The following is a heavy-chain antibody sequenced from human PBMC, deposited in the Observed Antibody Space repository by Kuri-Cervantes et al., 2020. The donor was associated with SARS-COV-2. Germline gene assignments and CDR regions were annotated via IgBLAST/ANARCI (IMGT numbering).Heavy chain of an antibody. J-gene: IGHJ4*02. Sequence: GGSLRLSCAASGFTFSSYAMSWVRQAPGKGLEWVSAISGSGGSTYYADSVKGRFTISRDNSKNTLYLQMNSLRAEDTAAYYCAKEEYCGGDCSLGYFDYWGQGTLVTVSS. CDR2: ISGSGGST. CDR3: AKEEYCGGDCSLGYFDY. V-gene: IGHV3-23*01. CDR1: GFTFSSYA. D-gene: IGHD2-21*01.